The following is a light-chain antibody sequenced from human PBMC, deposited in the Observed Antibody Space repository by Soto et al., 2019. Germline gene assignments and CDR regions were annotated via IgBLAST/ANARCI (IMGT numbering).Light chain of an antibody. CDR1: QGISNY. V-gene: IGKV1-27*01. CDR3: QKYDSAPRT. J-gene: IGKJ1*01. Sequence: DIQMTQSPSSLSASVGDRVTITCRASQGISNYLAWYQQKPGEVPKLLIYAASTLQSGVPSRFSGSGSGTDFTLTINSLQPDDVATYYCQKYDSAPRTFGQGTKVEIK. CDR2: AAS.